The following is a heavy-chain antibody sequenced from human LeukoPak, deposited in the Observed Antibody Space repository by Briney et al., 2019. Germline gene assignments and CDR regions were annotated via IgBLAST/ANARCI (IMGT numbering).Heavy chain of an antibody. CDR2: ISYDGSNK. Sequence: GGFLRLSCAASGFTFSRHAMPWVRQAPGKGLEWVAVISYDGSNKDYADSAKGRFTVSRDNSKNTLYLQFSSLRAEDTAVFYCARSAGDPHAFDVWGQGTMVIVSS. CDR3: ARSAGDPHAFDV. CDR1: GFTFSRHA. J-gene: IGHJ3*01. V-gene: IGHV3-30-3*01. D-gene: IGHD2-21*01.